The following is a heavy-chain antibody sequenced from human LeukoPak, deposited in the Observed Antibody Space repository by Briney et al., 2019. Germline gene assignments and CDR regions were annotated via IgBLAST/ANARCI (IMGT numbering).Heavy chain of an antibody. V-gene: IGHV4-59*01. CDR1: GGSISSYY. D-gene: IGHD5-24*01. CDR3: ARYPFGGYNYYFDY. J-gene: IGHJ4*02. Sequence: SETLSLTCTVSGGSISSYYWTWIRQPPGKGLEWIGYIYYSGSTNYNPSLRSRVSISVDTSKNQFSLKLSSVTATDTAVYYCARYPFGGYNYYFDYWGQGTLVTVSS. CDR2: IYYSGST.